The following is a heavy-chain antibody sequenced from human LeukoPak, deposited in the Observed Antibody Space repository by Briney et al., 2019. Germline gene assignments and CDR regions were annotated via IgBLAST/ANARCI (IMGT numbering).Heavy chain of an antibody. Sequence: GESLKISCKGSGYSFTSYWIGWVRQMPGKGLEWMGIIYPGDSDTRYSPSFQGQVTISADKSISTAYLQWSSLKASDTAMYYCARTTGLDDFWSGYYTPFDYWGQGTLVTVSS. D-gene: IGHD3-3*01. CDR2: IYPGDSDT. V-gene: IGHV5-51*01. J-gene: IGHJ4*02. CDR3: ARTTGLDDFWSGYYTPFDY. CDR1: GYSFTSYW.